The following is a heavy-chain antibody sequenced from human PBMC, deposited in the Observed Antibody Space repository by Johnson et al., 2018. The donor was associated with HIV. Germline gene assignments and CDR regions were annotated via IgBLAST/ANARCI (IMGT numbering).Heavy chain of an antibody. D-gene: IGHD6-6*01. Sequence: QVQLMESGGGLVQPGGSLRLSCAASGFTFSSYDMHWVRQAPGKGLEWVAVISYDGSNKYYGDSVKGRFTISRDNSKNTLCLQMNSLKAEDTAVYYCARSIADRPGGAFDIWGQGTMVTVSS. CDR3: ARSIADRPGGAFDI. CDR1: GFTFSSYD. CDR2: ISYDGSNK. V-gene: IGHV3-30-3*01. J-gene: IGHJ3*02.